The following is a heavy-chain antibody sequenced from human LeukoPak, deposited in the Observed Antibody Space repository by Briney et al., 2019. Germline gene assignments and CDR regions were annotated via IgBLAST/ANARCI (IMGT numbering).Heavy chain of an antibody. CDR1: GDSVNSGSYY. V-gene: IGHV4-61*01. J-gene: IGHJ4*02. CDR2: FYYSGST. D-gene: IGHD5/OR15-5a*01. CDR3: ASTSRLVCY. Sequence: SETLSLTCTVSGDSVNSGSYYWSWIRQPPGKGLEWIGYFYYSGSTNYNPSLKSRVTISVDTSKNQFSLKLSSVTAADTAVYYCASTSRLVCYWGQGTLVTVSS.